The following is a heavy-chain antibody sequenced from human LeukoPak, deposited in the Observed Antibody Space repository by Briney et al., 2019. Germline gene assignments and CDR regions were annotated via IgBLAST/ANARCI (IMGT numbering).Heavy chain of an antibody. CDR2: ISSGSSAR. Sequence: GGSLRLSCAASGLTFDDYGMSWVRQAPGKGLEWVSYISSGSSARYYADSVKGRFTISRDDARNSLYLQMNSLRAEDTAVYYCARMSGSRLPGYWGQGTLVTVSS. CDR1: GLTFDDYG. CDR3: ARMSGSRLPGY. D-gene: IGHD3-3*01. V-gene: IGHV3-48*04. J-gene: IGHJ4*02.